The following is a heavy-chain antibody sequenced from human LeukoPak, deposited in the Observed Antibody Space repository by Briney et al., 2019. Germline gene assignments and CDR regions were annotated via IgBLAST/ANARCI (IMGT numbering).Heavy chain of an antibody. D-gene: IGHD2-2*01. V-gene: IGHV4-39*07. Sequence: SETLSLTCTVSGGSISSSSYYWGWIRQPPGKGLGWIGSIYYSGSTYYNPSLKSRVTISVDTSKNQFSLKLSSVTAADTAVYYCARALRGSSTSCYAYWGQGTLVTVSS. CDR3: ARALRGSSTSCYAY. J-gene: IGHJ4*02. CDR1: GGSISSSSYY. CDR2: IYYSGST.